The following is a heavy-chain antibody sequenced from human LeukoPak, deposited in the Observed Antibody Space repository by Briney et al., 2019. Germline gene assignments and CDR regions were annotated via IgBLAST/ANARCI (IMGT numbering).Heavy chain of an antibody. J-gene: IGHJ6*02. CDR1: GFTFTSSA. CDR2: IVVGSGNT. V-gene: IGHV1-58*02. Sequence: GTSVKVFCKASGFTFTSSAMQWVRQARGQRLEWIGWIVVGSGNTNYAQKFQERVTITRDMSTSTAYTELSSLRSEDTAVYYCAANPLYCSSTSCYAGYYYYYYGMDVWGQGTTVTVSS. D-gene: IGHD2-2*01. CDR3: AANPLYCSSTSCYAGYYYYYYGMDV.